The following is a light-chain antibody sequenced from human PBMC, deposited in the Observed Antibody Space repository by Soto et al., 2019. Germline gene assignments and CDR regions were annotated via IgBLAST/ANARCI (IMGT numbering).Light chain of an antibody. CDR1: PSISSW. J-gene: IGKJ1*01. CDR3: QQYNSYST. Sequence: DIQMTQPPSTLSASVGVIVTITCRASPSISSWLAWYQQNPGKAPKLLLYDASSLESGVPSRFSGSGSGTEFPLTISSLQPDDFATYYCQQYNSYSTFGQGTK. CDR2: DAS. V-gene: IGKV1-5*01.